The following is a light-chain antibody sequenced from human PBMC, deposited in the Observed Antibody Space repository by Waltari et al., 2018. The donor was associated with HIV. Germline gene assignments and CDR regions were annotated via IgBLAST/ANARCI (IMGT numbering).Light chain of an antibody. J-gene: IGKJ1*01. Sequence: DIQMTQSPSTLSASVGDRVTITCRASQSISNWLAWYQQKPGKAPKLLIYKASSLESGVPSRFSGSGSVTEFTLTISSLQPDDFATYYCQQYNSYSRTFGQGTKVEIK. CDR2: KAS. CDR1: QSISNW. CDR3: QQYNSYSRT. V-gene: IGKV1-5*03.